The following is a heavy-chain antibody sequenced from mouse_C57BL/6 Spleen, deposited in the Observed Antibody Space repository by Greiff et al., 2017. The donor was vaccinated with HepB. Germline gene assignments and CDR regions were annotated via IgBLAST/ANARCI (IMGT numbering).Heavy chain of an antibody. CDR2: ISSGSSTI. V-gene: IGHV5-17*01. Sequence: EVKLMESGGGLVKPGGSLKLSCAASGFTFSDYGMHWVRQAPEKGLEWVAYISSGSSTIYYAATVKGRFTISRDNAKNTLFLQMTSLRSEDTAMYYCARTPFGNYGDYWGQGTTLTVSS. CDR1: GFTFSDYG. CDR3: ARTPFGNYGDY. D-gene: IGHD2-1*01. J-gene: IGHJ2*01.